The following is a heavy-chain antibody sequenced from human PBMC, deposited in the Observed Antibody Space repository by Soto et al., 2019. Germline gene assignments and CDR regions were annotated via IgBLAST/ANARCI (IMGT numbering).Heavy chain of an antibody. J-gene: IGHJ4*02. Sequence: EVQLLESGGGLVQPGGSLRLSCAASGFTFSSYAMSWVRQAPGKGLEWVSAISGSGGSTYYADSVKGRFTITRDNSKNTLYLQRNSLRAEDTAVYYCAKEPYYYDSSGYFDYWGQGTLVTVSS. CDR3: AKEPYYYDSSGYFDY. CDR1: GFTFSSYA. V-gene: IGHV3-23*01. CDR2: ISGSGGST. D-gene: IGHD3-22*01.